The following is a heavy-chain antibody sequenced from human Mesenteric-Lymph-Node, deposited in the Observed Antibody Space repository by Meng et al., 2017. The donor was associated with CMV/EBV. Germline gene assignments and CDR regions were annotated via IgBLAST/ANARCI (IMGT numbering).Heavy chain of an antibody. V-gene: IGHV4-34*01. Sequence: GSFSGYNWSWIRQPPGKGLEWIGEINHSGSTNYNPSLKSRVTISVDTSKNQFSLKLSSVTAADTAVYYCARGRIEDIVVVPAAAVDYWGQGTLVTVSS. D-gene: IGHD2-2*01. CDR2: INHSGST. J-gene: IGHJ4*02. CDR3: ARGRIEDIVVVPAAAVDY. CDR1: GSFSGYN.